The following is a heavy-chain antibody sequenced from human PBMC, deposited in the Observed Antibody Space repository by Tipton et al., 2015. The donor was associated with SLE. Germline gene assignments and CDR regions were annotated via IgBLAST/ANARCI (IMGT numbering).Heavy chain of an antibody. CDR1: GGSFSGYY. Sequence: TLSLTCAVYGGSFSGYYWSWIRQPPGKGLEWIGEINHSGSTNYNPSLKSRVTISVDTSKNQFSLKLSSVTAADTAVYYCARRSYGYGYWGQGTLVTVSS. CDR2: INHSGST. D-gene: IGHD5-18*01. CDR3: ARRSYGYGY. V-gene: IGHV4-34*01. J-gene: IGHJ4*02.